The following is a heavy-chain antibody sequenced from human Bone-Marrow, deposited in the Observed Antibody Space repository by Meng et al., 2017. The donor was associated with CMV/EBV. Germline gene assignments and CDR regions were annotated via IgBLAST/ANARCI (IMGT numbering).Heavy chain of an antibody. CDR3: ARGHCRSTSCYTSYYYGMDF. Sequence: SETLSLTCTVSGGSISRGYYWGWIRQPPGKALEWIGTIYHSGITHYNPSLKSRVTISVDTSKNQFSLKLTSVTAADTAVYYCARGHCRSTSCYTSYYYGMDFWGQGPTVTVSA. CDR2: IYHSGIT. V-gene: IGHV4-38-2*02. D-gene: IGHD2-2*02. CDR1: GGSISRGYY. J-gene: IGHJ6*01.